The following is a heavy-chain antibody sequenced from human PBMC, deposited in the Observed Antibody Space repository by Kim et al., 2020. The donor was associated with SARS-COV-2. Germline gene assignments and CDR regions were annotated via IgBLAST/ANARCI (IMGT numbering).Heavy chain of an antibody. CDR3: ARHDWFDP. CDR2: T. V-gene: IGHV3-66*04. J-gene: IGHJ5*02. Sequence: TFYADSVKGIFNISGDSAKNTWYRQMNSLGVEDTAVYYCARHDWFDPWGKGTLVTVSS.